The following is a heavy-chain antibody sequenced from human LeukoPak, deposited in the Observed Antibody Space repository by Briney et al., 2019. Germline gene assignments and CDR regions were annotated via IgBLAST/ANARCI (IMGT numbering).Heavy chain of an antibody. CDR2: IYYSGST. V-gene: IGHV4-59*01. CDR1: GGSISSYY. Sequence: SETLSLTCTVSGGSISSYYWSWIRQPPGKGLEWIGYIYYSGSTNYNPSLKSRVTISVDTSKNQFSLKLSAVTAADTAVYYCAKDLSHPSGASDHWGQGTLVTVPS. CDR3: AKDLSHPSGASDH. J-gene: IGHJ4*02. D-gene: IGHD6-19*01.